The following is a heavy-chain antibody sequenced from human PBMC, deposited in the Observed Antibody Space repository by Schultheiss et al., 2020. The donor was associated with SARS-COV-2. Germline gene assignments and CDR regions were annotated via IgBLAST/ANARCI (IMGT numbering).Heavy chain of an antibody. D-gene: IGHD2-8*01. J-gene: IGHJ4*02. CDR1: GGSISSSSYY. CDR2: IYYSGST. Sequence: SETLSLTCTVSGGSISSSSYYWGWIRQPPGKGLEWIGSIYYSGSTNYNPSLKSRVTISVDTSKNQFSLKLSSVTAADTAVYYCAREPRLGYCTNGVCYTDYWGQGTLVTVSS. CDR3: AREPRLGYCTNGVCYTDY. V-gene: IGHV4-39*07.